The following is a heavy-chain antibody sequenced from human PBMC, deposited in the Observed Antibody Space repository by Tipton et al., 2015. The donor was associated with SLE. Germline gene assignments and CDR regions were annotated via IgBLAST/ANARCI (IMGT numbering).Heavy chain of an antibody. CDR3: ARRYDFWSGYYSH. CDR2: IHYSGTT. Sequence: TLSLTCTVSGGSIGRDYWSWIRQPPGKGLEWIGYIHYSGTTYYNPSLKSRVTISVDTSKNQFSLKLSSVIAADTAVYYCARRYDFWSGYYSHWGQGTLVTVSS. V-gene: IGHV4-59*12. J-gene: IGHJ4*02. D-gene: IGHD3-3*01. CDR1: GGSIGRDY.